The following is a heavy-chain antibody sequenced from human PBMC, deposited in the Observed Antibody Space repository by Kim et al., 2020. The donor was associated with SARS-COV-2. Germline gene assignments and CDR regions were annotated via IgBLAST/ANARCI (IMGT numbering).Heavy chain of an antibody. Sequence: SETLSLTCAVYGGSFSGYYWSWIRQPPGKGLEWIGEINHSGSTNYNPSLKSRVTISVDTSKNQFSLKLSSVTAADTAVYYCARLMVRGVIRRLNWVDPWGQGTLVTVSS. J-gene: IGHJ5*02. D-gene: IGHD3-10*01. CDR2: INHSGST. V-gene: IGHV4-34*01. CDR3: ARLMVRGVIRRLNWVDP. CDR1: GGSFSGYY.